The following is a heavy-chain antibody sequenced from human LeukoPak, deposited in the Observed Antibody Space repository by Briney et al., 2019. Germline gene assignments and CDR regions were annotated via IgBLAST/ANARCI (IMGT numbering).Heavy chain of an antibody. Sequence: ASVKVSCKASGYTFTSYYMHWVRQAPGQGLEWMGIINPSGGSTSYAQKFQGRVTMTRDTSTSTVYMELSSLRSEDTAVYYCARAEGGLYSYGSSIGFDPWGQGTLVTVSS. V-gene: IGHV1-46*01. CDR2: INPSGGST. CDR1: GYTFTSYY. J-gene: IGHJ5*02. D-gene: IGHD5-18*01. CDR3: ARAEGGLYSYGSSIGFDP.